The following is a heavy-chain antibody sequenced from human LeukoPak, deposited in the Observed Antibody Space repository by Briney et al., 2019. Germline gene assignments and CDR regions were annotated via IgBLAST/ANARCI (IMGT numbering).Heavy chain of an antibody. Sequence: GGSLRLSCAASGFTFSRHWMSWVRQAPGKGLEWVANIKQDGSVKYYVDSVKGRFTIARDNAKNSLYLQMSSLRAEHMAVYYCAREGFYYMDVWGKGTTVTVSS. CDR2: IKQDGSVK. V-gene: IGHV3-7*01. D-gene: IGHD2-15*01. J-gene: IGHJ6*03. CDR3: AREGFYYMDV. CDR1: GFTFSRHW.